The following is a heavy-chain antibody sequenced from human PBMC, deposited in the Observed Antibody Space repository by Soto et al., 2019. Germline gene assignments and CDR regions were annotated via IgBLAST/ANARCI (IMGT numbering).Heavy chain of an antibody. D-gene: IGHD3-9*01. CDR3: AKDPSTGPSDY. Sequence: EVHLLQPGGELVQPGGSLRLSCVPSGFRIGDYALNWVRQTPLKGLQWVSTISKDGRYTHYADSVRGRFTISRDLSTNALYLQMNSLSPEDAAMYYCAKDPSTGPSDYWGQGTPVTVSS. J-gene: IGHJ4*02. V-gene: IGHV3-23*01. CDR2: ISKDGRYT. CDR1: GFRIGDYA.